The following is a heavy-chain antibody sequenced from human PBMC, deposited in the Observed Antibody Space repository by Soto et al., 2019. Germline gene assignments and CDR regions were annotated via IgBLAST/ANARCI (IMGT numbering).Heavy chain of an antibody. D-gene: IGHD6-19*01. CDR3: ARHVEQWLVKLGFDC. J-gene: IGHJ4*02. V-gene: IGHV4-39*01. Sequence: QLQVQESGPGLVKPSETLSLTCTVSDGSISSSSYYWAWMRQPPGKGLEWIGSIYYSGNTYNNPSLKSRVTMSVDTSNNQVSLKLSSVTAADTAVYYCARHVEQWLVKLGFDCWGQGTLVTVSS. CDR1: DGSISSSSYY. CDR2: IYYSGNT.